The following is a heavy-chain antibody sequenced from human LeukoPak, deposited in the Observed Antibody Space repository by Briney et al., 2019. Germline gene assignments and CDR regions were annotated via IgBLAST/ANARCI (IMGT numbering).Heavy chain of an antibody. J-gene: IGHJ4*02. V-gene: IGHV1-2*02. D-gene: IGHD3-10*01. CDR1: GYTFTDYY. CDR3: ARDSGHYYGSGSYLDY. CDR2: INPNSGGT. Sequence: ASVKVSCKASGYTFTDYYIHWVRQAPGQGLEWMGWINPNSGGTNYAQKFQGRVTMTRDTSISTAYMELSRLRSDDTAVYYCARDSGHYYGSGSYLDYWGQGTLVTVSS.